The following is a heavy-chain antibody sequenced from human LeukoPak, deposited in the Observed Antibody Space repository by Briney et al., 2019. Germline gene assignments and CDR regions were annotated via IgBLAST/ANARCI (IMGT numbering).Heavy chain of an antibody. CDR2: IYYSGTT. Sequence: SETLSLTCTVSGGSISSYHWSWIRQPPGKGLEWIGYIYYSGTTNYNPSLKSRVTISVDTSKNQFSLKLNSVTAADTAVYYCARLGIAAAAYDYWARETWSPSPQ. V-gene: IGHV4-59*08. CDR3: ARLGIAAAAYDY. CDR1: GGSISSYH. D-gene: IGHD6-13*01. J-gene: IGHJ4*02.